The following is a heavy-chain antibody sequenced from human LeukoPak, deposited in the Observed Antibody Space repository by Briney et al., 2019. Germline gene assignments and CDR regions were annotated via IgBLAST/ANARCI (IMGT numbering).Heavy chain of an antibody. D-gene: IGHD2-2*01. V-gene: IGHV1-69*05. J-gene: IGHJ4*02. Sequence: ASVTVSCKASGGTFSSYAISWVRQAPGQGLEWMGGIIPIFGTANYVQKFQGRVTITTDESTSTAYMELSSLRSEDTVVYYCARVHCSSTSCWPPAFDYWGQGTLVTASS. CDR3: ARVHCSSTSCWPPAFDY. CDR1: GGTFSSYA. CDR2: IIPIFGTA.